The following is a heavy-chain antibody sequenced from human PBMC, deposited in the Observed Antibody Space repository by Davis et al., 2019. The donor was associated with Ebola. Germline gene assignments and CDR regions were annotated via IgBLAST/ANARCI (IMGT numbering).Heavy chain of an antibody. CDR1: GFVFSSYV. Sequence: PGGSLRLSCAASGFVFSSYVMSWVRRAPGKGLEWVSTLGLSADTYYADSVKGRFTISRDNVKNSLYLQMNSLRAEDTALYHCARVNAVTGYTRFDSWGQGTLVTVSS. V-gene: IGHV3-20*01. D-gene: IGHD3-9*01. CDR3: ARVNAVTGYTRFDS. CDR2: LGLSADT. J-gene: IGHJ5*01.